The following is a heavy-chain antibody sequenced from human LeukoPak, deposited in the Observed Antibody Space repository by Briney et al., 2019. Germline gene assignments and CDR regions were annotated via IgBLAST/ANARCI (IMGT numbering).Heavy chain of an antibody. CDR3: ARDRGPGIKPAGTVGMDV. D-gene: IGHD6-13*01. CDR2: ISRSTNSI. Sequence: GGSLRLSCEASGFTFRSYSMNWVRQAPGKGLEWISYISRSTNSISYADSVKGRFTISRDNAKNSLFLQVNNLRDEDTAVYYCARDRGPGIKPAGTVGMDVWGRGTTVTVSS. V-gene: IGHV3-48*02. J-gene: IGHJ6*02. CDR1: GFTFRSYS.